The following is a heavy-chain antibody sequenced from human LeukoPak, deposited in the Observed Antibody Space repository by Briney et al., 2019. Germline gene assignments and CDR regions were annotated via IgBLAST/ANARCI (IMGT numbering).Heavy chain of an antibody. Sequence: ASVKVSCKASGGTFSSYAISWVRQAPGQGLEWMGWINPNSGGTNYAQKFQGRVTMTRDTSISTAYMELSRLRSDDTAVYYCARETGTTLRHVSYWGQGTLVTVSS. J-gene: IGHJ4*02. CDR3: ARETGTTLRHVSY. D-gene: IGHD1-1*01. CDR1: GGTFSSYA. CDR2: INPNSGGT. V-gene: IGHV1-2*02.